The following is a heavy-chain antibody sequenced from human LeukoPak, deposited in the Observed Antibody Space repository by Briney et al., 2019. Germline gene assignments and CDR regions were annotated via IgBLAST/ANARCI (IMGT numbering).Heavy chain of an antibody. CDR1: GFTFSSYS. D-gene: IGHD6-13*01. J-gene: IGHJ3*02. V-gene: IGHV3-30*03. CDR3: AREEAIKYSSSWYAFISDI. CDR2: LTYDGSNK. Sequence: GGSLRLSCAASGFTFSSYSMHWVRQAPGKGLEWVAVLTYDGSNKYYADSVKGRFTISRDNSKNTLYLQMNSLRAEDTAVYYCAREEAIKYSSSWYAFISDIWGQGTMVTVSS.